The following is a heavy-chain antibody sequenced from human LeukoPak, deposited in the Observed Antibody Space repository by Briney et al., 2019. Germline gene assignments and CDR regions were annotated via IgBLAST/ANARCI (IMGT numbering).Heavy chain of an antibody. J-gene: IGHJ4*02. CDR1: GGSISSYY. Sequence: SETLSLTCTVSGGSISSYYWSWIRQPPGKGLEWIGYMYYSGSTNYNPFLKNRVTMSLDTSKNQFSLKLSSVTAADTAVYYCARDFCSGVSCYSYELWGQGTRVTVSS. CDR2: MYYSGST. CDR3: ARDFCSGVSCYSYEL. V-gene: IGHV4-59*08. D-gene: IGHD2-15*01.